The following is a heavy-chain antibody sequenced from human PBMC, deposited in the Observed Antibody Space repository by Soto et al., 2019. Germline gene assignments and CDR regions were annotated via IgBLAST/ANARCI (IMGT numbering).Heavy chain of an antibody. J-gene: IGHJ5*02. CDR3: AGHTSFSWFDP. D-gene: IGHD2-2*01. CDR1: GFTLSSYA. CDR2: ISGSGDST. V-gene: IGHV3-23*01. Sequence: GGSLRLSCAASGFTLSSYAMSWVRQATGKGLEWVSAISGSGDSTYYTDSVKGRFTISRDNSKNTLYLQMNSLRAEDTALYYCAGHTSFSWFDPWGQGTLVTVSS.